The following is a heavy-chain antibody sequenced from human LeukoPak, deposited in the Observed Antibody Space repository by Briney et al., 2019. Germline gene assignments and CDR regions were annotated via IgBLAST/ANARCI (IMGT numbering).Heavy chain of an antibody. V-gene: IGHV4-59*01. CDR2: IYYSGST. CDR3: ARTNGNYYDSSGYYYTAFDI. Sequence: SETLSFTCTVSGGSISSYYWSWIRQPPGKGLEWIGYIYYSGSTNYNPSLKSRVTISVDTSKNQFSLKLSSVTAADTAVYYCARTNGNYYDSSGYYYTAFDIWGQGTMVTVSS. D-gene: IGHD3-22*01. CDR1: GGSISSYY. J-gene: IGHJ3*02.